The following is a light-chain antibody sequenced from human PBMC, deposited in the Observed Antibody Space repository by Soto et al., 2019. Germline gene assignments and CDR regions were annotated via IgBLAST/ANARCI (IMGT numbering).Light chain of an antibody. V-gene: IGLV2-14*01. CDR3: SSYAGSSPLYV. CDR1: SSDVGGYKF. Sequence: LTQPASVSGSPGQSITISCTGTSSDVGGYKFVSWYQQHPGKVPKLLIYEVTNRPSGISNRFSGSKSGNTASLTISGLQAEDEADYYCSSYAGSSPLYVFGTGTKVTVL. J-gene: IGLJ1*01. CDR2: EVT.